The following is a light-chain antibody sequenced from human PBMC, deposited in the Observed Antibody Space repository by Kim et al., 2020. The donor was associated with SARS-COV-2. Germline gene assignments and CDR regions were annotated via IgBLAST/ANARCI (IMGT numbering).Light chain of an antibody. CDR1: QSVSSN. CDR3: QQYNNWPPWT. Sequence: APGETATLSCRASQSVSSNLAWYQQKPGQAPRLLIYGASTRATGIPARFSGSGSGTEFTLTISSLQSEDFAVYYCQQYNNWPPWTFGQGTNVDIK. V-gene: IGKV3-15*01. CDR2: GAS. J-gene: IGKJ1*01.